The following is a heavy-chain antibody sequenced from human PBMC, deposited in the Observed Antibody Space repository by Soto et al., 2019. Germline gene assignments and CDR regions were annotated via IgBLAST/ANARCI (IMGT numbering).Heavy chain of an antibody. CDR2: IAVGSGAT. V-gene: IGHV1-3*01. Sequence: ASVKVSCKASGYSFTSYNMHWVRQAPGQRLEWMGWIAVGSGATQYPQNFRGRVTITRDTSASTAYMELSSLRSEDTAVYYCNIVPAASNKPYWGQGTLVTVSS. D-gene: IGHD2-2*01. J-gene: IGHJ4*02. CDR3: NIVPAASNKPY. CDR1: GYSFTSYN.